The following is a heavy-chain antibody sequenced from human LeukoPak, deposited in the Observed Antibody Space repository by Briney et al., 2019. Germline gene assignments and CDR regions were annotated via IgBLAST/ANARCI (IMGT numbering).Heavy chain of an antibody. CDR3: AKTMTGYVWGSPNY. D-gene: IGHD3-16*01. J-gene: IGHJ4*02. CDR2: ISYDGSNK. Sequence: PGRSLRLSCAASGFTFSSYGMHWVRQAPGKRLERVAVISYDGSNKYYADSVKGRFTISRDNSKNTLYLQMNSLRAEDTAVYYCAKTMTGYVWGSPNYWGQGTLVTVSS. V-gene: IGHV3-30*18. CDR1: GFTFSSYG.